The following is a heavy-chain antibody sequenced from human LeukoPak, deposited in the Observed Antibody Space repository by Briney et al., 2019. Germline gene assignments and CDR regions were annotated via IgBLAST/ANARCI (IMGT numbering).Heavy chain of an antibody. V-gene: IGHV1-18*01. CDR2: ISGYNGNT. CDR3: ARGQGLRRARGVISY. D-gene: IGHD3-10*01. J-gene: IGHJ4*02. CDR1: GYTFTTYG. Sequence: ASVKVSCKASGYTFTTYGISWVRQAPGQGLEWMGWISGYNGNTKYAQQLQGRVTMTTDTSTTTAYMELSSLRSEDTAVYYCARGQGLRRARGVISYWGQGTLVTVSS.